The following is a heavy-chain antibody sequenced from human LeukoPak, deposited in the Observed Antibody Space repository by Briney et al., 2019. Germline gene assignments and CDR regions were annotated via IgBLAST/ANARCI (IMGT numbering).Heavy chain of an antibody. J-gene: IGHJ4*02. CDR1: GFTFSNYA. CDR3: AKDDGGSVTTTDFEY. D-gene: IGHD4-17*01. Sequence: PGGSLNLSCAASGFTFSNYALSWARQVPGKGREWGSGITDSGGSTYYADSVKGRFTISRDNSKNTLYLQMNSLRAEDTAVYFCAKDDGGSVTTTDFEYWGQGTLVTVSS. CDR2: ITDSGGST. V-gene: IGHV3-23*01.